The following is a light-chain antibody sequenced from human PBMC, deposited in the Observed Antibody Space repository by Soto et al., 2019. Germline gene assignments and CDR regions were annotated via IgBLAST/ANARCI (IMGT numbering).Light chain of an antibody. Sequence: EIVLTQSPGTRSLSPGDRATLSCRASQSVSSNYLAWYQQKPGRAPRLLVYGASSRATGIPDMFSGSGSGTDFTLTISRLEPEDFAVYYCQQYSASPPLTFGGGTKVEIK. V-gene: IGKV3-20*01. CDR3: QQYSASPPLT. CDR1: QSVSSNY. J-gene: IGKJ4*01. CDR2: GAS.